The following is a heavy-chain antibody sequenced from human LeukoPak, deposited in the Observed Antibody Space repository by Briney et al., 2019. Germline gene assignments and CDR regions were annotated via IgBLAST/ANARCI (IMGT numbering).Heavy chain of an antibody. D-gene: IGHD3-16*01. CDR1: GFTFSSSA. V-gene: IGHV3-23*01. Sequence: GGSLRLSCAATGFTFSSSAMNWLRQAPAKGLEWVSTISGSGAGTYYADSVQGRFTISRDNSKNTLYLQMNCLRAEDTAVYYCAEAAGGSSDYWGQGTLVTVSS. CDR3: AEAAGGSSDY. J-gene: IGHJ4*02. CDR2: ISGSGAGT.